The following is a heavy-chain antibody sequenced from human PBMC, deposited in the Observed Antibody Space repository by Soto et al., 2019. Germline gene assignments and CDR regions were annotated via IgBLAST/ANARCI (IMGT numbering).Heavy chain of an antibody. J-gene: IGHJ4*02. CDR3: ARVGESYFDY. CDR1: GFTFSSYA. Sequence: QVQLVESGGGVVQPGRSLRLSCAASGFTFSSYAMRWVRQAPGKGLEWVAVISYDGSNKYSADSVKGRFTLSIDNSKNTLYLQMNSLRAEDTAVYYCARVGESYFDYWGQGTLVTVSS. D-gene: IGHD3-10*01. CDR2: ISYDGSNK. V-gene: IGHV3-30-3*01.